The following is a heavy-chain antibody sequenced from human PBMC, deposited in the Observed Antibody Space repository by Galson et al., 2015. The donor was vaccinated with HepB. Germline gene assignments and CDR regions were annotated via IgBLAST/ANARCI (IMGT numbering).Heavy chain of an antibody. CDR3: ARNSRWLHWFDP. D-gene: IGHD5-24*01. CDR2: IIPIFGTA. J-gene: IGHJ5*02. Sequence: SVKVSCKASGGTFSSYAISWVRQAPGQGLEWMGGIIPIFGTANYAQKFQGRVTITADESTSTAYMELSSLRSEDTAVYYCARNSRWLHWFDPWGQGTLVTVSS. CDR1: GGTFSSYA. V-gene: IGHV1-69*13.